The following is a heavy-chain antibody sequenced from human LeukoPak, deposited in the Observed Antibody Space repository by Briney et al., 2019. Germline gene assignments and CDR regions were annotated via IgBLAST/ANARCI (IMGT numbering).Heavy chain of an antibody. J-gene: IGHJ5*02. CDR2: IYPGDSDT. V-gene: IGHV5-51*01. CDR3: ARIAATGTCDP. CDR1: GYTFSNYW. D-gene: IGHD6-13*01. Sequence: GESLKISCKGSGYTFSNYWIGWVRQMPGKGLEWMGIIYPGDSDTRYSPSFQGQVTISADKSITTAYLHWSSLKASDTAMYYCARIAATGTCDPWGQGTLVTVSS.